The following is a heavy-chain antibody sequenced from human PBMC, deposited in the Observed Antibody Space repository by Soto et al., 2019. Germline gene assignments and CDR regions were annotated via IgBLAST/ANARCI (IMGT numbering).Heavy chain of an antibody. D-gene: IGHD3-22*01. CDR1: GGSISSGGYY. J-gene: IGHJ4*02. CDR2: IYYSGST. CDR3: AAQYYDSSGYLDY. V-gene: IGHV4-31*03. Sequence: SETLSLTCTVSGGSISSGGYYWSWIRQHPGKGLEWIGYIYYSGSTYYNPSLKSRVTISVDTSKNQFSLKLSSVTAADTAVYYCAAQYYDSSGYLDYWGQGTLVTVSS.